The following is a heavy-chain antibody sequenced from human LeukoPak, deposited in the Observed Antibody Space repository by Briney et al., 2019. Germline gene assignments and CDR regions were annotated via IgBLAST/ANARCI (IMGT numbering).Heavy chain of an antibody. CDR1: GFTFSSYA. V-gene: IGHV3-23*01. Sequence: GGSLRLSCAASGFTFSSYAMSWVRQAPGKGLEWVSAISGSGGSTYYADSVKGRFTISRDNSKNTLYLQMNSLRAEDTAVYYCAKSSSWYKGGSYCFDYWGQGTLVTVSS. J-gene: IGHJ4*02. CDR2: ISGSGGST. CDR3: AKSSSWYKGGSYCFDY. D-gene: IGHD6-13*01.